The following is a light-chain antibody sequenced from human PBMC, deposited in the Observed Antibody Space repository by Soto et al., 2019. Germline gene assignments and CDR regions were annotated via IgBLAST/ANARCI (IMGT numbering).Light chain of an antibody. CDR3: QQYGSSGT. CDR2: RTS. CDR1: QSISSN. V-gene: IGKV3-15*01. Sequence: EIVMTQSPATLSVSPGERATLSCRASQSISSNLAWYQQKPGQAPRLLMFRTSSRATGFPARFSGSGSGTEFNLTISRLEPEDFAVYYCQQYGSSGTFGQGTKVDI. J-gene: IGKJ1*01.